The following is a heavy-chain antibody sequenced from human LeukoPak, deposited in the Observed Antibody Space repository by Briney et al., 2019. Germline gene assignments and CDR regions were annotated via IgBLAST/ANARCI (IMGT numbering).Heavy chain of an antibody. J-gene: IGHJ4*02. D-gene: IGHD6-19*01. CDR2: IHTSGST. V-gene: IGHV4-4*07. CDR1: GGSISNYH. Sequence: PSETLSLTCTVSGGSISNYHLSWIRQPAGKGLEWIGQIHTSGSTNYNPPLKSRVSMSIDTTEDQVSLTIRSVTAADTAFYYCARRDISSGWSFDYWGQGTLVTVSS. CDR3: ARRDISSGWSFDY.